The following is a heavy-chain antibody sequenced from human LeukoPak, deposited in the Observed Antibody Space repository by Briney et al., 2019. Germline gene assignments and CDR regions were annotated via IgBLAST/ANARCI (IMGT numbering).Heavy chain of an antibody. V-gene: IGHV3-30*04. Sequence: GSLRLSCAASGFTFSSYAMHWVRQAPGKGLEWVAVISYDGSNKYYADSVKGRFTISRDNSKNTLYLQMNSLRAEDTAVYYCARGRIAAAGILYYWGQGTLVTVSS. CDR2: ISYDGSNK. CDR1: GFTFSSYA. D-gene: IGHD6-13*01. CDR3: ARGRIAAAGILYY. J-gene: IGHJ4*02.